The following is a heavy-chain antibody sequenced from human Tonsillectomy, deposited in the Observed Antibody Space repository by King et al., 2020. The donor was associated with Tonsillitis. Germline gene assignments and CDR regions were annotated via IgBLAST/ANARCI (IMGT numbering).Heavy chain of an antibody. CDR1: GFSFGDYS. Sequence: EVQLVESGGGLVQPGRSLRLSCTASGFSFGDYSLSWVRQAPGKGLEWVGFIRSKAYGGTTDYAASVKGRFTISRDDSKSIAYLQLNSLKTEDTAVYYCTREPGSGSYSRFDYWGQGTLVTVSS. D-gene: IGHD1-26*01. CDR3: TREPGSGSYSRFDY. J-gene: IGHJ4*02. V-gene: IGHV3-49*04. CDR2: IRSKAYGGTT.